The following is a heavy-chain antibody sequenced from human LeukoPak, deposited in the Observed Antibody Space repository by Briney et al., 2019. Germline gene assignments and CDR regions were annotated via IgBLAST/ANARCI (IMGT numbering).Heavy chain of an antibody. D-gene: IGHD3-16*01. V-gene: IGHV3-48*03. J-gene: IGHJ6*03. Sequence: EGSLRLSCAASGFTFSSYEMNWVRQAPGKGLEWVSYISSSGSTIYYADSVKGRFTISRGNAKNSLYLQMNSLRAEDTAVYYCARDMGDYYYYYMDVWGKGTTVTVSS. CDR3: ARDMGDYYYYYMDV. CDR2: ISSSGSTI. CDR1: GFTFSSYE.